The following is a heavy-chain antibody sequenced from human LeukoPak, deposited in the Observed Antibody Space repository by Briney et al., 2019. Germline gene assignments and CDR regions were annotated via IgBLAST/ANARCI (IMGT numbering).Heavy chain of an antibody. D-gene: IGHD6-13*01. CDR1: GFIFSSYA. CDR3: AKEIPSIAAAED. V-gene: IGHV3-23*01. J-gene: IGHJ4*02. Sequence: PGGSLRLSCAASGFIFSSYAMSWLRQAPGKGLECVSAISGSGGSTYYADSVKGRFAISRDNSKNTLYLQMDSLRAEDTAVYYCAKEIPSIAAAEDWGQGTLVTVSS. CDR2: ISGSGGST.